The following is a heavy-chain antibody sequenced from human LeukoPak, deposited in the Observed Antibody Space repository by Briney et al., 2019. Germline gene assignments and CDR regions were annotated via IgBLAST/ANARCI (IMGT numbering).Heavy chain of an antibody. CDR2: ISDSGGRT. CDR1: GITLSNYG. V-gene: IGHV3-23*01. CDR3: AKRGVVIRVILVGFHKEAYYFDS. D-gene: IGHD3-22*01. J-gene: IGHJ4*03. Sequence: GGSLRLSCAVSGITLSNYGMSWVRQAPGKGLEWVAGISDSGGRTNYADSVKGRFTISRDNPKNTLYLQMNSLRAEDTAVYFCAKRGVVIRVILVGFHKEAYYFDSWGQGTTVTVSS.